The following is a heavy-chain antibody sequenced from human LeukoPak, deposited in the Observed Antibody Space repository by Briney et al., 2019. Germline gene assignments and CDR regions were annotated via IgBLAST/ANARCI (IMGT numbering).Heavy chain of an antibody. D-gene: IGHD1-26*01. V-gene: IGHV3-9*01. CDR3: AKDMARWELGFDY. Sequence: PGGSLRLSCAASGFTFDDYAMHWVRQAPGKGLEWVSGISWNSGSIGYADSVKGRFTISRDNAKNSLYVQMNSLRAEDTALYYCAKDMARWELGFDYWGQGTLVTVSS. J-gene: IGHJ4*02. CDR2: ISWNSGSI. CDR1: GFTFDDYA.